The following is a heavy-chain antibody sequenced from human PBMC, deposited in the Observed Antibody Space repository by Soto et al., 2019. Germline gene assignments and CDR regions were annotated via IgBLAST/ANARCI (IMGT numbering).Heavy chain of an antibody. CDR1: GFTFDDYA. V-gene: IGHV3-9*01. D-gene: IGHD1-26*01. J-gene: IGHJ1*01. CDR2: INWNSGSI. CDR3: VKDESINLYSGHFSP. Sequence: EVQLVESGGGLVQPGRSLRLSCAASGFTFDDYAMHWVRQVPGKGLEWVSGINWNSGSIGYGDSVKGRFAISRDNAKNPLHSQMTSLSSEATAFYYCVKDESINLYSGHFSPWGQGTLVTVSS.